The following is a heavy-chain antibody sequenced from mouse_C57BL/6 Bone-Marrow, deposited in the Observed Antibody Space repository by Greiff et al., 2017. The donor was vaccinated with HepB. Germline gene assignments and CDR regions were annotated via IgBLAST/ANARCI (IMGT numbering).Heavy chain of an antibody. CDR2: IHPNSGST. CDR1: GYTFTSYW. V-gene: IGHV1-64*01. J-gene: IGHJ3*01. Sequence: QVQLKESGAELVKPGASVKLSCKASGYTFTSYWMHWVKQRPGQGLEWIGMIHPNSGSTNYNEKFKSKATLTVDKSSSTAYMQLSSLTSEDSAVYYCARLAWFAYWGQGTLVTVSA. CDR3: ARLAWFAY.